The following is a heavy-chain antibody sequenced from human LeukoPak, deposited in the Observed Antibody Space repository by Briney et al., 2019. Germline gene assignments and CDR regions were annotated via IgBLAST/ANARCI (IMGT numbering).Heavy chain of an antibody. D-gene: IGHD6-6*01. V-gene: IGHV3-30*03. CDR2: ISYDGSNK. J-gene: IGHJ4*02. Sequence: PGRSLRLSCAASGFTFSSYGMHWVRQAPGKGLEWVAVISYDGSNKYYADSVKGRFTISRDNSKNTLYLQMNSLRAEDTAVYYCASKGAARRGGGFDYWGQGTLVTVSS. CDR3: ASKGAARRGGGFDY. CDR1: GFTFSSYG.